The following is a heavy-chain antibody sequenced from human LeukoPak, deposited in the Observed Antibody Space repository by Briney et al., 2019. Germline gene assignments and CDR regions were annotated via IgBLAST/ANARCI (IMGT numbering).Heavy chain of an antibody. CDR3: ATERYYYDPRLPNI. CDR2: IYSGGST. Sequence: GGSLRLSCAASGFTVSSNYMSWVRQAPGKGLEWVSVIYSGGSTYYADSVRGRFTISRDNSKNTLYLQMDSLRAEDTAVYYCATERYYYDPRLPNIGGKGTMVTVSS. V-gene: IGHV3-53*01. CDR1: GFTVSSNY. J-gene: IGHJ3*02. D-gene: IGHD3-22*01.